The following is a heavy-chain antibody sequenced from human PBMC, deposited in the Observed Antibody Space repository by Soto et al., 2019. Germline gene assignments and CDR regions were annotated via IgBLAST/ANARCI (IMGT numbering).Heavy chain of an antibody. J-gene: IGHJ3*02. CDR3: ARDHQSGRPPAALDI. CDR1: GYTFTSYG. D-gene: IGHD5-12*01. Sequence: ASVKVSCKASGYTFTSYGISWVRQAPGQGLEWMGWISAYNGNTNYAQKLQGRVTMTTDTSTSTAYMELRSLRSDDTAVYYCARDHQSGRPPAALDIWGQGTMVTVSS. CDR2: ISAYNGNT. V-gene: IGHV1-18*01.